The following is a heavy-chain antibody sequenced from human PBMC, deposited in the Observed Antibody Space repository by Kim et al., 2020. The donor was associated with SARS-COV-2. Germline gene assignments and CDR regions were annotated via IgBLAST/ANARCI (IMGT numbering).Heavy chain of an antibody. Sequence: YYADSVKGRFTISRDNSKNTLYLQMNSLRAEDTAVYYCAKAYEQQLAFDYWDQGTLVTVSS. CDR3: AKAYEQQLAFDY. D-gene: IGHD6-13*01. V-gene: IGHV3-23*01. J-gene: IGHJ4*02.